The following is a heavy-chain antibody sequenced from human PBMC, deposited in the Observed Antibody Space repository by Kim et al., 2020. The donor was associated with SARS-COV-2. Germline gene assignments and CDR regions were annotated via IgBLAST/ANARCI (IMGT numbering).Heavy chain of an antibody. J-gene: IGHJ6*02. CDR3: ARGSSGYEVSGYYYYGMDV. CDR1: GGSISSGSYY. V-gene: IGHV4-61*02. Sequence: SETLSLTCTVSGGSISSGSYYWSWIRQPAGKGLEWIGRIYTSGSTNYNPSLKSRVTISVDTSKNQFSLKLSSVTAADTAVYYCARGSSGYEVSGYYYYGMDVWGQGTTVTVSS. D-gene: IGHD5-12*01. CDR2: IYTSGST.